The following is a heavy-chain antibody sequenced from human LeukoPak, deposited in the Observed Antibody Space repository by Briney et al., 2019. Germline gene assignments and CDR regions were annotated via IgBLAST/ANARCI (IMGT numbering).Heavy chain of an antibody. CDR2: ISYDGSNK. D-gene: IGHD6-19*01. V-gene: IGHV3-30-3*01. J-gene: IGHJ4*02. CDR1: GFTFSSYA. Sequence: GGSLRLSCAASGFTFSSYAMHWVRQAPAKGLERVAVISYDGSNKYYADSVKGRFTISRDNSKNTLYLQMNSLRAEDTAVYYCARYGAVAGFDYWGQGTLVTVSS. CDR3: ARYGAVAGFDY.